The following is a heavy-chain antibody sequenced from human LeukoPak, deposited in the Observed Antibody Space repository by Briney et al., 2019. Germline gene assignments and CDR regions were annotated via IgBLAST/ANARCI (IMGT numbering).Heavy chain of an antibody. J-gene: IGHJ4*02. V-gene: IGHV4-61*02. CDR3: ASQLRFLEWLSAFDY. CDR2: IYTSGST. Sequence: PSETLSLTCTVSGGSISSSSYYWSWIRQPAGKGLEWIGRIYTSGSTNYNPSLKSRVTISVDTSKNQFSLKLSSVTAADTAVYYCASQLRFLEWLSAFDYWGQGTLVTVSS. D-gene: IGHD3-3*01. CDR1: GGSISSSSYY.